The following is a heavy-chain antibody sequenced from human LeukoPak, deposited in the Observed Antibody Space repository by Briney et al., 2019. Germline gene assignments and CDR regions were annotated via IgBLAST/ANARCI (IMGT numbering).Heavy chain of an antibody. CDR1: GFTVSSNY. CDR3: ARSLQQQPFDY. J-gene: IGHJ4*02. D-gene: IGHD6-13*01. Sequence: GGSLRLSCAASGFTVSSNYMSWGRQAPGKGLEGGSVIYSGGSTYYADSVKDRFTISRDNSKNTLYLQMNSLRAEDTAVYYCARSLQQQPFDYWGQGTLVTVSS. CDR2: IYSGGST. V-gene: IGHV3-66*01.